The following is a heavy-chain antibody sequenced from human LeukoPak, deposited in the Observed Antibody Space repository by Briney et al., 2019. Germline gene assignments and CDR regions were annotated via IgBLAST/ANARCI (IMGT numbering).Heavy chain of an antibody. J-gene: IGHJ3*02. D-gene: IGHD4-17*01. V-gene: IGHV4-59*08. Sequence: SETLSLTCTVSGGSISSYYWSWIRQPPGKGREWSVYIYYSGSTNYNPSLKSRVTISVDTSKNQFSLKLSSVTAADTAVYYCARHSGGDYGDSDAFDIWGQGTMVTVSS. CDR1: GGSISSYY. CDR2: IYYSGST. CDR3: ARHSGGDYGDSDAFDI.